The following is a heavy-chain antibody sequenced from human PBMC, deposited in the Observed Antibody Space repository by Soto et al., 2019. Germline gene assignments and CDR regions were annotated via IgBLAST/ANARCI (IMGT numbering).Heavy chain of an antibody. V-gene: IGHV4-39*01. Sequence: ASETLSLTCTVSGGSISSSSYYWGWIRQPPGKGLEWIGSIYYSGSTYYNPSLKSRVTISVDTSKNQFSLKLSSVTAADTAVYYCARVVGAAADSYYYYYYMDVWGKGTTVTVSS. CDR2: IYYSGST. D-gene: IGHD6-13*01. CDR3: ARVVGAAADSYYYYYYMDV. CDR1: GGSISSSSYY. J-gene: IGHJ6*03.